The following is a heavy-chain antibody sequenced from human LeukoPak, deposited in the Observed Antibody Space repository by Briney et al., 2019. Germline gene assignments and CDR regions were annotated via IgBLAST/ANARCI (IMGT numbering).Heavy chain of an antibody. CDR1: GGSISSSSYY. CDR3: ARVPPLPVAYGSGSTFDY. J-gene: IGHJ4*02. V-gene: IGHV4-39*07. Sequence: SETLSLTCTVSGGSISSSSYYWGWIRQPPGKGLEWIGSIYYSGSTYYNPSLKSRVTISVDTSKNQFSLKLSSVTAADTAVYYCARVPPLPVAYGSGSTFDYWGQGTLVTVSS. D-gene: IGHD3-10*01. CDR2: IYYSGST.